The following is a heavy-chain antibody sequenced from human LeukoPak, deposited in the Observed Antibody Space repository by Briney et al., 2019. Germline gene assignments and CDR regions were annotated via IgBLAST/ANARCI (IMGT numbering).Heavy chain of an antibody. CDR1: GYTFTNFG. V-gene: IGHV1-18*01. J-gene: IGHJ4*02. Sequence: ASVKISCKASGYTFTNFGISWVRQAPGQGLEWMGWISSYNGNTKYEQKFQGRVTMTRNTSISTAYMELSSLRSEDTAVYYCARYCSSTSCHPFDYWGQGTLVTVSS. D-gene: IGHD2-2*01. CDR3: ARYCSSTSCHPFDY. CDR2: ISSYNGNT.